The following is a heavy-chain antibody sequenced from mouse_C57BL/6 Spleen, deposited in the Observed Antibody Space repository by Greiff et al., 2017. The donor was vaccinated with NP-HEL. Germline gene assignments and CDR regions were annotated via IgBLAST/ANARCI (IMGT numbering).Heavy chain of an antibody. CDR3: ARTGSYAMDY. CDR1: GYAFSSSW. V-gene: IGHV1-82*01. J-gene: IGHJ4*01. D-gene: IGHD4-1*01. Sequence: QVQLPHSGPVLFTPWASVTISCKASGYAFSSSWMNWVKQRPGKGLEWIGRIYPGDGDTNYNGKFKGKATLTADKSSSTAYMQLSSLTSEDSAVYFCARTGSYAMDYWGQGTSVTVSS. CDR2: IYPGDGDT.